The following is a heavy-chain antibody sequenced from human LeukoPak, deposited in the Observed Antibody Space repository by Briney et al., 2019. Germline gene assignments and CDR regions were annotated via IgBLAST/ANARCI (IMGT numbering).Heavy chain of an antibody. CDR2: ISSSSSTT. CDR3: ARGGYYYDSSVDY. J-gene: IGHJ4*02. V-gene: IGHV3-48*01. Sequence: PGGSLRLSCAASGFTFSSYSMNWVRQAPGKGLEWVSYISSSSSTTYYADSVKGRFTISRDNAKNSLYLQMNSLRAEDTAVYYCARGGYYYDSSVDYWGQGTLVTVSS. CDR1: GFTFSSYS. D-gene: IGHD3-22*01.